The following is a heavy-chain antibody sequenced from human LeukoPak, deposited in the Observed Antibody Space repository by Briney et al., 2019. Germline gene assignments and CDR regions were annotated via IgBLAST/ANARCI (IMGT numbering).Heavy chain of an antibody. CDR3: AKGSFQGVTPNDY. J-gene: IGHJ4*02. Sequence: QPGGSLRLSCAASGFTFNNYWMHWVRQAPGKGLVWVSRISKDGSTTNYADSVKGRFTISRDNAKNTLYLQMNSLRAEDTAVYYCAKGSFQGVTPNDYWGQGTLVTVSS. V-gene: IGHV3-74*01. D-gene: IGHD3-10*01. CDR1: GFTFNNYW. CDR2: ISKDGSTT.